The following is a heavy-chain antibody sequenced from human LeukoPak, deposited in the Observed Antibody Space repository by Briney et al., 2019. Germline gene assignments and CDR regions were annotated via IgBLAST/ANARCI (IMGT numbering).Heavy chain of an antibody. V-gene: IGHV3-23*01. CDR1: GVTLSTYA. J-gene: IGHJ6*02. CDR2: ISSSGSGGNT. D-gene: IGHD4-17*01. Sequence: GASVKVSCTASGVTLSTYAMSWARQAPGRGLEWVSGISSSGSGGNTYYADSVKGRFTISRDSSKNTLFLHMNSLRAEDTAVYYCAMTTDPVATLYYYYGMDVWGQGTTVTVSS. CDR3: AMTTDPVATLYYYYGMDV.